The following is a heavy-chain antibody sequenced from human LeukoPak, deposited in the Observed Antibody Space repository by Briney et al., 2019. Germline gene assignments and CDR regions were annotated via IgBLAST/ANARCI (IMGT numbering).Heavy chain of an antibody. CDR1: GFTFSGSA. J-gene: IGHJ4*02. CDR2: IRSKANSYAT. CDR3: TRLPIAAAGTRDY. Sequence: PGGSLRLSCAASGFTFSGSAMHWVRQASGKGLEWVGRIRSKANSYATAYAASVKGRFTISRDDSKNTAYLQMNSLKTEDTAVCYCTRLPIAAAGTRDYWGQGTLVTVSS. V-gene: IGHV3-73*01. D-gene: IGHD6-13*01.